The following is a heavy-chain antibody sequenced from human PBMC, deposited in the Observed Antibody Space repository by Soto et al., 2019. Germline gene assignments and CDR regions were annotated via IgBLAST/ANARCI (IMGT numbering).Heavy chain of an antibody. Sequence: EVQLLESGGGLVQPGGSLRLSCAASGFTFSSYAMSWVRQAPGKGLEWVSAISGSGGSTYYADSVKGRFTISRDNSKNTLYLQMNRLRPEDPAVYYCAKDPPSQTPPPPHDFWSGPYGMDVWGQGTTVTVSS. V-gene: IGHV3-23*01. CDR2: ISGSGGST. CDR1: GFTFSSYA. J-gene: IGHJ6*02. CDR3: AKDPPSQTPPPPHDFWSGPYGMDV. D-gene: IGHD3-3*01.